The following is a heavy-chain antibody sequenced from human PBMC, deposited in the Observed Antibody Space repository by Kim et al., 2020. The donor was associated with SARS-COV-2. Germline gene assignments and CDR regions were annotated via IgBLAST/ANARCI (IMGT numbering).Heavy chain of an antibody. D-gene: IGHD3-22*01. CDR3: ASGAPPYYDSSGYYLY. J-gene: IGHJ4*02. Sequence: ASVKVSCKASGYTFTGYYMHWVRQAPGQGLEWMGRINPNSGGTNYAQKFQGRVTMTRDTSISTAYMELSRLRSDDTAVYYCASGAPPYYDSSGYYLYWGQGTLVPVSS. CDR1: GYTFTGYY. V-gene: IGHV1-2*06. CDR2: INPNSGGT.